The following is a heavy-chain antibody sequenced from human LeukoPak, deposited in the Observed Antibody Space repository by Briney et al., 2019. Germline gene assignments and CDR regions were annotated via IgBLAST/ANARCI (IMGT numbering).Heavy chain of an antibody. CDR2: IYHSGST. V-gene: IGHV4-4*02. J-gene: IGHJ3*02. CDR1: GGSISSSNW. Sequence: SETLSLTCAVSGGSISSSNWWSWVRQPPGKGLEWIGEIYHSGSTYYNPSLKSRVTISVDRSKNQFSLKLSSVTAADSAVYYCARAATVVTPGAFDIWGQGTMVTVSS. D-gene: IGHD4-23*01. CDR3: ARAATVVTPGAFDI.